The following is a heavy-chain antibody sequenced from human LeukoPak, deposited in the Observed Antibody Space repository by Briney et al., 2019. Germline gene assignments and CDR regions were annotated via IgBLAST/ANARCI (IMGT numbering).Heavy chain of an antibody. CDR1: GGSISSYY. Sequence: PSETLSLTCTVSGGSISSYYWSWIRQPPGKGLEWIGYIYYSGSTNYNPSLKSRVTISVDTSKNQFSLKLSSVTAADTAMYYCARRSSHFDYWGQGTLVTVSS. V-gene: IGHV4-59*01. CDR2: IYYSGST. J-gene: IGHJ4*02. CDR3: ARRSSHFDY. D-gene: IGHD6-6*01.